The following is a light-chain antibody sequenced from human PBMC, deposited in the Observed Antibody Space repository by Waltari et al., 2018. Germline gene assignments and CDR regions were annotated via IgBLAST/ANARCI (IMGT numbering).Light chain of an antibody. CDR3: QQRGNWPLT. CDR2: DPS. Sequence: EIVLTQSPATLSLSPGERATLSCRASQSVSSFLAWYQQKPGQAPRLLIYDPSTRATGIPARFSGSGSGTDFTLTISSLEPEDFAVYDCQQRGNWPLTFGGGTKVEIK. V-gene: IGKV3-11*01. CDR1: QSVSSF. J-gene: IGKJ4*01.